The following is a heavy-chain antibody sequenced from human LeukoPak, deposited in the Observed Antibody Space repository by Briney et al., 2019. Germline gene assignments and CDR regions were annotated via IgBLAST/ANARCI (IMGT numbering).Heavy chain of an antibody. V-gene: IGHV3-23*01. CDR2: ISGSGGST. Sequence: GGSLRLPCAASGFTFSSYVMSWVRQAPGKGLEWVSAISGSGGSTYYADSVKGRFTISRDNSKNTLYLQMNSLRAEDTAIYYCAKSGTSSSWYYFDYWGQGTLVTVSS. J-gene: IGHJ4*02. CDR1: GFTFSSYV. D-gene: IGHD6-13*01. CDR3: AKSGTSSSWYYFDY.